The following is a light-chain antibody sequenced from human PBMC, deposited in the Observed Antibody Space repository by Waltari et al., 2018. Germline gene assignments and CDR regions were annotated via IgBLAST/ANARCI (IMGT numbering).Light chain of an antibody. Sequence: QPALTQPRSVSGSPGQSVTISCTGTRTDTESYNYLSWLQQYPGKVPKVIIFDVDKRPSGVPHRFSGSKSGYTASLTISGLQAEDEADYHCCSYAGNYTLVFGGGTKLTVL. CDR3: CSYAGNYTLV. CDR1: RTDTESYNY. CDR2: DVD. J-gene: IGLJ2*01. V-gene: IGLV2-11*01.